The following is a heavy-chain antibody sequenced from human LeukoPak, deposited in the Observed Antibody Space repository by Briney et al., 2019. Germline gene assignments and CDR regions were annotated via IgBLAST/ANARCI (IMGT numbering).Heavy chain of an antibody. CDR3: ARTPDSSGYFHWFDP. D-gene: IGHD3-22*01. CDR1: GFTFSSYS. J-gene: IGHJ5*02. Sequence: GGSLRLSCAASGFTFSSYSMNWVRQAPGKGLEWVSFISSSSSYIYYADSVKGRFTISRDNAKNSLYLQMNSLRAEDTAVYYCARTPDSSGYFHWFDPWGQGTLVTVSS. CDR2: ISSSSSYI. V-gene: IGHV3-21*01.